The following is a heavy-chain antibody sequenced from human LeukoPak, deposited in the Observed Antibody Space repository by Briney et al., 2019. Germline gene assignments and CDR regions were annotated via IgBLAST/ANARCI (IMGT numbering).Heavy chain of an antibody. CDR3: GRDGFGDGATHVDH. Sequence: PSETLSLTCTVSGDSISSHYWGWIRQPPGKGLEWIGSMFSGVSTYYNPSLKRRVTMSKDTSKNELSLRLTSVTAADTAVYYCGRDGFGDGATHVDHWGQGILVTVSS. V-gene: IGHV4-39*07. CDR2: MFSGVST. J-gene: IGHJ4*02. CDR1: GDSISSHY. D-gene: IGHD3-10*01.